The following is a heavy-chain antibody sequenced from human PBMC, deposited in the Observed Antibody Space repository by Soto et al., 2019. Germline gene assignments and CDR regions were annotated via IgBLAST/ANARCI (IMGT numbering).Heavy chain of an antibody. CDR1: GYSFTSYW. Sequence: LKISCKGSGYSFTSYWIGWVRQMPGKGLEWMGIIYPGDSDTRYSPSFQGQVTISADKSISTAYLQWSSLKASDTAMYYCARLGLYSSSPEYYYYYYGMDVWGQGTTVTVSS. CDR3: ARLGLYSSSPEYYYYYYGMDV. D-gene: IGHD6-6*01. V-gene: IGHV5-51*01. CDR2: IYPGDSDT. J-gene: IGHJ6*02.